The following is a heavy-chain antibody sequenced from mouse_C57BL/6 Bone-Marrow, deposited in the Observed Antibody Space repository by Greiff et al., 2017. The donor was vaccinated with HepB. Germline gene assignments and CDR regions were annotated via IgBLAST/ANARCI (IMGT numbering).Heavy chain of an antibody. CDR3: TRSGDYGSSSWFAY. Sequence: QVQLQQSGAELVRPGASVTLSCKASGYTFTDYEMHWVKQTPVHGLEWIGAIGPETGGTAYNQKFKGKAILTADKSSSTAYMELRSLTSEDSAVYYCTRSGDYGSSSWFAYWGQGTLVTVSA. J-gene: IGHJ3*01. CDR1: GYTFTDYE. CDR2: IGPETGGT. D-gene: IGHD1-1*01. V-gene: IGHV1-15*01.